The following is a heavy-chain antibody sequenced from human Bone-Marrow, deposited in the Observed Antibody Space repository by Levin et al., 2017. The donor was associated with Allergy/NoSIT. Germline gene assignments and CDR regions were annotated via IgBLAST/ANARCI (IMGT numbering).Heavy chain of an antibody. D-gene: IGHD1-26*01. CDR2: VNHSGST. J-gene: IGHJ4*02. CDR1: GGSFRGYS. CDR3: ARGVGIGVLPGAVEDLYFDY. V-gene: IGHV4-34*01. Sequence: SQTLSLTCAVYGGSFRGYSWTWIRQPPGKGLEWIGEVNHSGSTYYNPSLKSRVTISMDTSKNQFSLRLRSVTATDTAVYYCARGVGIGVLPGAVEDLYFDYWGQGALVTVSS.